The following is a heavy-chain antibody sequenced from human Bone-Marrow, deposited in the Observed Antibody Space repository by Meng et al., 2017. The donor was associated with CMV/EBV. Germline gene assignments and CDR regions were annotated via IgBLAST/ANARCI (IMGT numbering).Heavy chain of an antibody. CDR1: GYTFTGYY. J-gene: IGHJ4*02. D-gene: IGHD3-22*01. V-gene: IGHV1-2*02. CDR2: INHNSGGT. CDR3: ARLDPWLARFDA. Sequence: ASVKVSCKSSGYTFTGYYMHWVRQAPGQGLEWMGWINHNSGGTNYAQKFQGRVTMPRDTTISTAYMEPGRLRSDDTAVYDCARLDPWLARFDAWGQGTPVTVSS.